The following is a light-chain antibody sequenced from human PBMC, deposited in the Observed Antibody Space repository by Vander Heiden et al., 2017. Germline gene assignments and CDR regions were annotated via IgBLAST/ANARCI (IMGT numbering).Light chain of an antibody. V-gene: IGLV1-40*01. CDR3: QSYDSSLSGYV. CDR2: GNS. Sequence: GAPGQRVTISCTGRSSNLGAGYDVHWYQPLPGTAPKLLIYGNSNRPSGVPDRFSGSKSGTSASVAITGLQAEDEADYYCQSYDSSLSGYVFGTGTKVTVL. J-gene: IGLJ1*01. CDR1: SSNLGAGYD.